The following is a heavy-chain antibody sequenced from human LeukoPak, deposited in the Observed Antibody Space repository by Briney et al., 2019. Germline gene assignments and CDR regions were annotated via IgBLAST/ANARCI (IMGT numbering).Heavy chain of an antibody. D-gene: IGHD3-22*01. V-gene: IGHV1-18*01. CDR3: ARERAEYYYDSSGLRDWFDP. Sequence: ASVKVSCKASGYTFTSYGISWVRQAPGQGLEWMGWISAYNGNTNYAQKLQGRVTMTTDTSTSTAYMELRSLRSDDTAVYYCARERAEYYYDSSGLRDWFDPWGQGTLVTVSS. J-gene: IGHJ5*02. CDR2: ISAYNGNT. CDR1: GYTFTSYG.